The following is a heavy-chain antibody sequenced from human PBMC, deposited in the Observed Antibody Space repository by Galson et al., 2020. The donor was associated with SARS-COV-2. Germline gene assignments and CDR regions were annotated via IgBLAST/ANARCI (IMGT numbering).Heavy chain of an antibody. V-gene: IGHV2-70*01. CDR2: IDWDDDK. CDR3: ARCLGAPIPKTYYFDY. J-gene: IGHJ4*02. D-gene: IGHD1-26*01. Sequence: SGPTLVKPTQTPTLTCTFSGFSLSTSGMCVSWIRQPPGKALEWLALIDWDDDKYYSTSLKTRLTISKDTSKNQVVLTMTNMDPVDTATYYCARCLGAPIPKTYYFDYWGQGTLVTVSS. CDR1: GFSLSTSGMC.